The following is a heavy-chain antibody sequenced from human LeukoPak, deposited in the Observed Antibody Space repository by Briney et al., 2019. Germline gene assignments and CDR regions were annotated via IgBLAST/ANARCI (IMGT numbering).Heavy chain of an antibody. CDR2: ISGSGGST. J-gene: IGHJ4*02. D-gene: IGHD6-19*01. V-gene: IGHV3-23*01. Sequence: PGGSLRLSCAASGFTFSSYAMSWVRQAPGKGLEWVSAISGSGGSTYYADSVKGRFTIPRDNSKNTLYLQMNSLRAEDTAVYYCAKYRSSGWYYFDYWGQGTLVTVSS. CDR1: GFTFSSYA. CDR3: AKYRSSGWYYFDY.